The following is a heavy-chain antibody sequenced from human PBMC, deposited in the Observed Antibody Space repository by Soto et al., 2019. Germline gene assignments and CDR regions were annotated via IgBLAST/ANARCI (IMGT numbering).Heavy chain of an antibody. CDR1: GYTLTELS. V-gene: IGHV1-24*01. Sequence: ASVMVSCKVSGYTLTELSIHWVRQPPGKGPEWMGGFDPEDIKTIYAQKFQGRVTMTEDRSTDTAYMELSSLRSEDTAVYYCATLADYFGSGSFPSFFDYWGQGTLVTVSS. D-gene: IGHD3-10*01. CDR3: ATLADYFGSGSFPSFFDY. J-gene: IGHJ4*02. CDR2: FDPEDIKT.